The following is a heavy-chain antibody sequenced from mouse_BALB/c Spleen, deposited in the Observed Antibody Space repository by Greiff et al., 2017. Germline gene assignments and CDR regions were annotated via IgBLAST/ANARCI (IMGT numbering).Heavy chain of an antibody. V-gene: IGHV5-17*02. CDR3: ARTGLRLYAMDY. Sequence: DVKLVESGGGLVQPGGSRKLSCAASGFTFSSFGMHWVRQAPEKGLEWVAYISSGSSTIYYADTVKGRFTISRDNPKNTLFLQMTSLRSEDTDMYYCARTGLRLYAMDYWGQGTSVTVSS. CDR2: ISSGSSTI. D-gene: IGHD3-1*01. J-gene: IGHJ4*01. CDR1: GFTFSSFG.